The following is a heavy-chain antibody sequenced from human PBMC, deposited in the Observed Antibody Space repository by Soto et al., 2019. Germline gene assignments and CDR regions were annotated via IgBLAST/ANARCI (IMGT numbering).Heavy chain of an antibody. V-gene: IGHV3-30*04. Sequence: GGSLRLSCAASGFTFSSYALHWVHQAPGKGLEWVTVISSDGSSKYYADSAKGRFTISRDNSQSTLFLQMDSLRPEDAAVYYCAKDLKVSGGFHGSLNYYYGMDVWGQGTTVTVSS. J-gene: IGHJ6*02. CDR3: AKDLKVSGGFHGSLNYYYGMDV. CDR1: GFTFSSYA. D-gene: IGHD3-10*01. CDR2: ISSDGSSK.